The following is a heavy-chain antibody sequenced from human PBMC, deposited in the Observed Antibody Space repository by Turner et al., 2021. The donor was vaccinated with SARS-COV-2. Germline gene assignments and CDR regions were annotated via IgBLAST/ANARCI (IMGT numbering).Heavy chain of an antibody. Sequence: QLQLQESGPGLVKPSETLSLTCTVSGGSISSSSYYWGWIRQPPGKGLEWIGSIYYSGSTYYNPSLKSRVTISVDTSKNQFSLKLISVTAADTAVYYCARLGQGYSGYPYFDYWGQGTLVTVSS. D-gene: IGHD5-12*01. V-gene: IGHV4-39*01. CDR1: GGSISSSSYY. CDR2: IYYSGST. J-gene: IGHJ4*02. CDR3: ARLGQGYSGYPYFDY.